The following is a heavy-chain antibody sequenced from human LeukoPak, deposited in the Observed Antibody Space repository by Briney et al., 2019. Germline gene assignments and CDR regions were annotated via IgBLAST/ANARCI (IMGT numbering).Heavy chain of an antibody. CDR3: AKDRGTSAVDGSGNRGWIDQ. D-gene: IGHD6-19*01. CDR1: GFTFSNYG. CDR2: VWYDGTKK. J-gene: IGHJ4*02. Sequence: GGSLRLSCVTSGFTFSNYGMHWVRQAPGKGLEWVAIVWYDGTKKYYADSVKGRFTMSRDNSKNTLYLQMDSLRAEDTAVYYCAKDRGTSAVDGSGNRGWIDQWGQGSLATVSS. V-gene: IGHV3-33*06.